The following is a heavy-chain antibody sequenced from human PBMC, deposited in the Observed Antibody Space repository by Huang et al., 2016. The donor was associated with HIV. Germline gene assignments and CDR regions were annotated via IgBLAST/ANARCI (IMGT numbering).Heavy chain of an antibody. J-gene: IGHJ4*02. CDR2: TSSSGST. CDR3: ARDRTRNSRDY. Sequence: QVQLQESGPGLVKPSETLSLTCNVSGGSIGSHYWTWIRQLPGKGLEGIGSTSSSGSTNYSPSLKSRVTISVDTSKNQFSLTLSSVTAADTAVYFCARDRTRNSRDYWGQGTLVTVSS. V-gene: IGHV4-59*11. D-gene: IGHD4-4*01. CDR1: GGSIGSHY.